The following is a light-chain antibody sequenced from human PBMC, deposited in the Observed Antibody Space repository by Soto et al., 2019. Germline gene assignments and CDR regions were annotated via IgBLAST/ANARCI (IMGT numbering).Light chain of an antibody. CDR3: QQYYSTPPT. CDR1: QSVSSK. Sequence: EIVMTQSPATLSVSPGERATLSCRASQSVSSKFAWFQQRPGQPPRLLIYGASTRATGCPGRFSGSGSGTEFTLTISSLQLEDFAVYYCQQYYSTPPTFGQGTKVEIK. J-gene: IGKJ1*01. V-gene: IGKV3-15*01. CDR2: GAS.